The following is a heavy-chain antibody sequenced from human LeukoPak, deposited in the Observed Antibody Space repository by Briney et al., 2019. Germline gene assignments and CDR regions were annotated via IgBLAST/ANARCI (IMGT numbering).Heavy chain of an antibody. D-gene: IGHD3-10*01. V-gene: IGHV3-30*04. CDR1: GFTFSSYA. CDR2: ISYDGSNK. J-gene: IGHJ4*02. Sequence: GGSLRLSCAASGFTFSSYAMHWVRQAPGKGLEWVAVISYDGSNKYYADSVKGRFTISRDNSKNTLYLQMNSLRAEDTAVYYCATSLSRVRGVTVYWGQGTLVTVSS. CDR3: ATSLSRVRGVTVY.